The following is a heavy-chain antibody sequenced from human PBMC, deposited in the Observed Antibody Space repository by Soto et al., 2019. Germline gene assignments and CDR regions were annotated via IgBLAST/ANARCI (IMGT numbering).Heavy chain of an antibody. V-gene: IGHV1-46*02. D-gene: IGHD2-15*01. CDR3: ARGGGFSPYYYNLDV. CDR2: INPRGGGT. Sequence: GASVKVSCKASGYTRNTYYMHGVRQAPGQGPEWMGIINPRGGGTTYAQNFQDRVTMTSDTSSSTVYMELSSLRSGDTAVYYCARGGGFSPYYYNLDVWGQGTTVTVSS. CDR1: GYTRNTYY. J-gene: IGHJ6*02.